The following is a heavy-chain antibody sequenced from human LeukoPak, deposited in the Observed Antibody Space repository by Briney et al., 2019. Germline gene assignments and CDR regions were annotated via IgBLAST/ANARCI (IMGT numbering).Heavy chain of an antibody. Sequence: GGSLRLSCAASGFTFSYYAMHWVRQAPGKGLEYVSAISSNGGSTYYANSVKGRFTISRDNSKNTLFLQMGSLRAGDMAVYYCAREYCDTTTCYKTIDYWGQGTLVTVSS. CDR2: ISSNGGST. D-gene: IGHD2-2*02. CDR1: GFTFSYYA. V-gene: IGHV3-64*01. CDR3: AREYCDTTTCYKTIDY. J-gene: IGHJ4*02.